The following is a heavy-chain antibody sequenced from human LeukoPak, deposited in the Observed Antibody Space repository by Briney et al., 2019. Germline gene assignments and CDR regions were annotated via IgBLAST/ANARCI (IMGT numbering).Heavy chain of an antibody. CDR2: IYYSGST. Sequence: SETLSLTCTVSGGSINGYYWSWIRQPPGKGLEWVGYIYYSGSTNYNPSLKSRLTMSVDTSKNQFSLKLISVTAADTAVYYCARDTEFDYWGQGTLVTVSS. CDR3: ARDTEFDY. CDR1: GGSINGYY. V-gene: IGHV4-59*12. J-gene: IGHJ4*02.